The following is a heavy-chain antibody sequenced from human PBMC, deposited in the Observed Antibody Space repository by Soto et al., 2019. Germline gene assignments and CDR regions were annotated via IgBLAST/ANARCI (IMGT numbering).Heavy chain of an antibody. J-gene: IGHJ4*02. D-gene: IGHD3-22*01. V-gene: IGHV3-23*01. CDR2: ITGGGGIT. Sequence: GGSLRLSCAASGFTFSSYAMSWVRQAPGKGLEWVSAITGGGGITYYADSVKGRFTISRDNSKNTLYLQMNSLRAEDTAVYYCAKDSDSSGYYRHYFDYWGQGTLVTVS. CDR1: GFTFSSYA. CDR3: AKDSDSSGYYRHYFDY.